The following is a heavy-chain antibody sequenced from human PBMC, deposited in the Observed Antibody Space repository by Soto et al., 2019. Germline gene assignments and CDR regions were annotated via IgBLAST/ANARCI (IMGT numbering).Heavy chain of an antibody. CDR3: ATPIFGQTYYYYYGMDV. CDR2: ISGSGGST. CDR1: GFTFSSYA. Sequence: GGSLRLSCAASGFTFSSYAMSWVRQAPGKGLEWVSAISGSGGSTYYADSVKGRFTISRDNSKNTLYLQMNSLRAEDTAVYYCATPIFGQTYYYYYGMDVWGQGTTVTVSS. J-gene: IGHJ6*02. V-gene: IGHV3-23*01. D-gene: IGHD3-3*01.